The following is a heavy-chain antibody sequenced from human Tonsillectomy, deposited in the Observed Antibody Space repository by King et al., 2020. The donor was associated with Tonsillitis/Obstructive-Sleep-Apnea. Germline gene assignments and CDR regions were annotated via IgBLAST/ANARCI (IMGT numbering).Heavy chain of an antibody. V-gene: IGHV6-1*01. CDR3: ATAAPGRRWYWAGFDY. Sequence: VQLQQSGPGLVKPSQTLSLTCAIPGDSVSSNSAAWNWIRQSPSRGLEWLGRTYYRSKWYNDYAVSVKSRITINPETSKNQFSLQLNSVTPEVTAVYYCATAAPGRRWYWAGFDYWGQGTLVTVPS. D-gene: IGHD6-13*01. CDR1: GDSVSSNSAA. CDR2: TYYRSKWYN. J-gene: IGHJ4*02.